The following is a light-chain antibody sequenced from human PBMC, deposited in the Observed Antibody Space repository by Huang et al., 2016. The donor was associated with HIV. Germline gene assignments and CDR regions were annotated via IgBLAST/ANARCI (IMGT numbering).Light chain of an antibody. V-gene: IGKV3-15*01. CDR3: QQYNNWPSIT. CDR2: GAS. CDR1: QSVTS. J-gene: IGKJ5*01. Sequence: IVMTQSPATLSVSPGERATLSCRASQSVTSLAWYQQKPGQTPRLLIDGASTRATGIPSRFSGSGSGTDFTLTISSLQSEDFAVYYCQQYNNWPSITFGQGTLLEIK.